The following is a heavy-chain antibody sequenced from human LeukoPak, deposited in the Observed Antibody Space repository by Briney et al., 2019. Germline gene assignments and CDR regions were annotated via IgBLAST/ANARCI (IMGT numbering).Heavy chain of an antibody. D-gene: IGHD1-14*01. Sequence: GGSLRLSCAGSGFTFGGYGVHWFRQTPGKGLEWVAVIAYDGSRAFYADSVKGRFTISRDNSKNTMSVQMDDLRAEHTAVYYCTRYNNDHFDYWGQGTLVTVSS. CDR2: IAYDGSRA. V-gene: IGHV3-33*01. CDR3: TRYNNDHFDY. CDR1: GFTFGGYG. J-gene: IGHJ4*02.